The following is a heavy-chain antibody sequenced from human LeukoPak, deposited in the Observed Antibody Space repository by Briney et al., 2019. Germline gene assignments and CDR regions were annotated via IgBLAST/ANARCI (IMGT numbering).Heavy chain of an antibody. CDR1: GGFITNYY. D-gene: IGHD3-16*01. Sequence: SETLSLTCTVSGGFITNYYWDWIRQPPGRGLEWVGYIHSTGATSHNPSLKSRVTMSIDTSKKQFSLKVTSVTAADTAVYYCAGHGYDDDDLSLTWGQGTLVTVSS. J-gene: IGHJ5*02. CDR3: AGHGYDDDDLSLT. V-gene: IGHV4-59*08. CDR2: IHSTGAT.